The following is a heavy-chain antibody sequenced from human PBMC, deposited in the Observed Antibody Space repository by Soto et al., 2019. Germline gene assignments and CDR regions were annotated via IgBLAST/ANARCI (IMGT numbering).Heavy chain of an antibody. Sequence: SETLSLTCTVSGDSSVSSSSYYWGWIRQPPGKGLEWIGSIYYTGNTFYSPSFRSRLTISVDTSKSQFSLKLRSVTAADTATHYCASEVSSTDGMDVWGQGTTVTVSS. CDR3: ASEVSSTDGMDV. CDR1: GDSSVSSSSYY. D-gene: IGHD2-15*01. J-gene: IGHJ6*02. CDR2: IYYTGNT. V-gene: IGHV4-39*01.